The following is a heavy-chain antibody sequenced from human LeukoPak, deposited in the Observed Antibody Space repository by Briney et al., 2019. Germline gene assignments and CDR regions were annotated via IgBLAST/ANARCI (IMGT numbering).Heavy chain of an antibody. D-gene: IGHD4-17*01. Sequence: GGSLRLSCAASGFTFSGTAMHWVRQASGKGLEWVGRIRSKANSYATAYAASVKGRFTISRDDSKNTAYLQMNSLKTEDTAVYYCTSSSYGDSPTDYWGQGTLVTVSS. CDR1: GFTFSGTA. CDR2: IRSKANSYAT. J-gene: IGHJ4*02. V-gene: IGHV3-73*01. CDR3: TSSSYGDSPTDY.